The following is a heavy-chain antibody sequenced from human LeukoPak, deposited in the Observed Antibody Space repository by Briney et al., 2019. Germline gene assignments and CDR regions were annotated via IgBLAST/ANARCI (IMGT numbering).Heavy chain of an antibody. V-gene: IGHV3-30-3*01. Sequence: GGSLRLSCAASGFTFSSYAMHWVRQAPGKGLEWVAVISYDGSNKYYADSVKGRFTISRDNAKNSLYLQMNSLRAEDTAVYYCARDEVGARQEDAFDIWGQGTMVTVSS. CDR3: ARDEVGARQEDAFDI. CDR2: ISYDGSNK. CDR1: GFTFSSYA. J-gene: IGHJ3*02. D-gene: IGHD1-26*01.